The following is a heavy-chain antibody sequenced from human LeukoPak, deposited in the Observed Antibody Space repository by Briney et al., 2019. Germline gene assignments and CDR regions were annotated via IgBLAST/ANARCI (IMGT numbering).Heavy chain of an antibody. CDR1: GDSVSSTSAA. J-gene: IGHJ6*03. Sequence: SQTLSLTCAISGDSVSSTSAAWHWIRQSPSRGLEWLGRTYYSSKWFSDYAVSVKSRIIINPDTSRNQFSLQLNSVIPEDTAVYYCARTYGSNSYYSYYMDVWGTGTTVTVSS. V-gene: IGHV6-1*01. D-gene: IGHD4-23*01. CDR3: ARTYGSNSYYSYYMDV. CDR2: TYYSSKWFS.